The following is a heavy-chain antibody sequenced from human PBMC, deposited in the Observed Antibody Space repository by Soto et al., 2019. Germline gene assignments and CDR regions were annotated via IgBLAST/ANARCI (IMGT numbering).Heavy chain of an antibody. V-gene: IGHV3-33*01. D-gene: IGHD4-17*01. CDR3: ARDSGGDYHNYYMDV. Sequence: GGSLRLSCAASGFTFSSYAMHWVRQAPGKGLEWVTIIWYDGSDKNYGDSVKGRFTISRDNSKNTLYLQMNSLRVEDTAVYYCARDSGGDYHNYYMDVWGKGTTVTVSS. CDR2: IWYDGSDK. CDR1: GFTFSSYA. J-gene: IGHJ6*03.